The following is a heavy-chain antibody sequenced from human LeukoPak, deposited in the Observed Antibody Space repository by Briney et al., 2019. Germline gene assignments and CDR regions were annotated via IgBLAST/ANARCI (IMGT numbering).Heavy chain of an antibody. CDR3: ARGGIPTGPYYYFYYMDV. CDR1: GFTFSRHV. V-gene: IGHV3-30*01. J-gene: IGHJ6*03. Sequence: SSLRLSYAASGFTFSRHVMQWVRQAPGKGLEWVAVISYDGNNRFYADSVKGRFTISRDNSRNTLYLQMNSLSGDDAAVYSCARGGIPTGPYYYFYYMDVWGKGTAVTVSS. D-gene: IGHD3-10*01. CDR2: ISYDGNNR.